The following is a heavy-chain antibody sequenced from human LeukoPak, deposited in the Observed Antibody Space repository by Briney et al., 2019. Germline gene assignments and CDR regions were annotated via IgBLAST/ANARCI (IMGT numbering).Heavy chain of an antibody. CDR2: IIPIFGTA. CDR1: GGTFSSYA. Sequence: EASVKVSCKASGGTFSSYAISWVRQAPGQGLEWMGGIIPIFGTANYAQKFQGRVTITADESTSTAYMELSSLRSEDTAVYYCARDRRDYSSSWSYYHGMDVWGQGTTVTVSS. D-gene: IGHD6-13*01. CDR3: ARDRRDYSSSWSYYHGMDV. J-gene: IGHJ6*02. V-gene: IGHV1-69*01.